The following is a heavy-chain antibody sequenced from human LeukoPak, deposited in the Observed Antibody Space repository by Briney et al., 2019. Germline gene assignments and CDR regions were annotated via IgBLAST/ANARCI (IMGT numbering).Heavy chain of an antibody. D-gene: IGHD2-21*02. CDR3: ARTVVVTAEHAFDI. Sequence: SVKVSCKASGYTFTSYYMHWVRQAPGQGLEWMGGIIPIFGTTNYAQKFQGRVTITADKSTSTAYMELSSLRSEDTAVYFCARTVVVTAEHAFDIWGQGTMVTVSS. J-gene: IGHJ3*02. CDR1: GYTFTSYY. CDR2: IIPIFGTT. V-gene: IGHV1-69*06.